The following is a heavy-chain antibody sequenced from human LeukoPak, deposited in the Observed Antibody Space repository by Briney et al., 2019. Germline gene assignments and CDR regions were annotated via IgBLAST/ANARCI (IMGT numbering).Heavy chain of an antibody. Sequence: PGGSLRLSCAASGLTFSSYSMNWVRQAPGKGLEWVSYISSSSSTIYYAGSVKGRFTISRDNAKNSLCLQMNSLRAEDTAVYYCARGKNYGDYWGQGTLVTVSS. CDR3: ARGKNYGDY. J-gene: IGHJ4*02. CDR2: ISSSSSTI. V-gene: IGHV3-48*01. D-gene: IGHD3-16*01. CDR1: GLTFSSYS.